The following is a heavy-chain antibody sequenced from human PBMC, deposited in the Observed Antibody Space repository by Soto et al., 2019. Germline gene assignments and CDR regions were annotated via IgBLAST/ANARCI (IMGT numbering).Heavy chain of an antibody. CDR1: GFTFSTYW. CDR2: INYDGSST. CDR3: IRGTRPTSVCRGAY. J-gene: IGHJ4*02. D-gene: IGHD2-15*01. V-gene: IGHV3-74*01. Sequence: GGSLSLSCAASGFTFSTYWMHWVRQAPGKGLVWVSRINYDGSSTDYADSVKGRFTISRDNAKNTLYLQMNTLTAEDTAVYYCIRGTRPTSVCRGAYWGQGTLVTVYS.